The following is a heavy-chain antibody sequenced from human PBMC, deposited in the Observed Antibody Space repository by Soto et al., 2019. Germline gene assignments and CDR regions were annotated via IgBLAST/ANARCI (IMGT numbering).Heavy chain of an antibody. D-gene: IGHD6-19*01. CDR3: AKRYNSGWPFDY. CDR1: GFTLSSYG. J-gene: IGHJ4*02. V-gene: IGHV3-23*01. Sequence: GGSLRLSCAASGFTLSSYGMGWVRQAPGNGLEWVSGISGSGTNTYYADSVKGRFTISRDNSKNTLYLQMNSLRAEDTALYYCAKRYNSGWPFDYWGQGTLVTVSS. CDR2: ISGSGTNT.